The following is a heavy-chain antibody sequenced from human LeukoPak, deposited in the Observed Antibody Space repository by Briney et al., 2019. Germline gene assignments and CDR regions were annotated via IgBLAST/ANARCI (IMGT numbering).Heavy chain of an antibody. CDR3: ARHNRIAAAGCHFDY. Sequence: GGSLRLSCAASGFTFSSYAMSWVRQAPGKGLERVSAISGSGGSTYYADSVKGRFTISRDNSKNTLYLQMNSLRAEDTAVYYCARHNRIAAAGCHFDYWGQGTLVTVSS. J-gene: IGHJ4*02. V-gene: IGHV3-23*01. CDR1: GFTFSSYA. CDR2: ISGSGGST. D-gene: IGHD6-13*01.